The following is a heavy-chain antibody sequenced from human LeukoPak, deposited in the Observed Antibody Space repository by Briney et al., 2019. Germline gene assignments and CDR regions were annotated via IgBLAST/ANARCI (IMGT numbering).Heavy chain of an antibody. J-gene: IGHJ4*02. CDR1: GFTFSSYR. CDR2: INSDGSST. V-gene: IGHV3-74*01. Sequence: GGSLRLSCAASGFTFSSYRMYWVRHAPGKGLVWVSRINSDGSSTTYADSVKGRFTISRDNAKNTLYLQMNSLRVEDTAVYYCVREWELLPWDWGQGTLVTVSS. D-gene: IGHD3-10*01. CDR3: VREWELLPWD.